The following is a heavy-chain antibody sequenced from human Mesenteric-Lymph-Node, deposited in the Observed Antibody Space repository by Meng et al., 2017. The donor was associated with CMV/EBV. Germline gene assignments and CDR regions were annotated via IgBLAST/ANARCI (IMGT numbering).Heavy chain of an antibody. J-gene: IGHJ4*02. Sequence: SGPTLVKPTQTLTLTCTFSGFSLSTSGVGVGWIRQPPGKALEWLALIFWNDDKRYSPSLKSRLTSIKDTSKNQVVLTMTNIDPVDTAKYYCAHKRSDTWYPPFDYWGQGTLVTVSS. CDR3: AHKRSDTWYPPFDY. D-gene: IGHD6-13*01. V-gene: IGHV2-5*01. CDR2: IFWNDDK. CDR1: GFSLSTSGVG.